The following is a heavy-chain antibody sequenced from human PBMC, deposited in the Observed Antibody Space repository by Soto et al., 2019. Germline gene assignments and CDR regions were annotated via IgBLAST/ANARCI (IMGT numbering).Heavy chain of an antibody. J-gene: IGHJ4*02. Sequence: GGSLRLSCAASGFTVSSNYMSWVRQAPGKGLEWVSVIYSGGSTYYADSVKGRFTISRDNSKNTLYLQMNSLRAEDTAVYYCARNYYDSGGGFDYRAQRTPVTVSS. V-gene: IGHV3-53*01. D-gene: IGHD3-22*01. CDR1: GFTVSSNY. CDR3: ARNYYDSGGGFDY. CDR2: IYSGGST.